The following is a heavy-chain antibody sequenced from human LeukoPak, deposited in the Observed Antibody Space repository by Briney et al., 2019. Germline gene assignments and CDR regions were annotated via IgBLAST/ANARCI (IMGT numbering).Heavy chain of an antibody. J-gene: IGHJ4*02. V-gene: IGHV1-46*01. D-gene: IGHD3-10*01. CDR2: INPSGGST. CDR1: GYTFTSYY. Sequence: ASVKDSCKASGYTFTSYYMHWVRQAPGQGLEWMGIINPSGGSTSYAQKFQGRVTMTRDTSTSTVYMELSSLRFEDTAVYYCARAGRVRGVSGEIDYWGQGTLVTVSS. CDR3: ARAGRVRGVSGEIDY.